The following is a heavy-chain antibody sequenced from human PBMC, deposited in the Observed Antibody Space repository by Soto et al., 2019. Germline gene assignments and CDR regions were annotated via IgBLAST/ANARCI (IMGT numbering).Heavy chain of an antibody. CDR2: ISHDGSNK. CDR3: VGGQYYFDY. CDR1: GFPFTAYG. V-gene: IGHV3-30*03. D-gene: IGHD3-10*01. J-gene: IGHJ4*02. Sequence: QVQLVESGGGVVQPGRSLRLSCAASGFPFTAYGMHWVREGPDKGLEWVALISHDGSNKFYADSVKGRFTISRDNSKNTLYLQLNRLTPEDTALYYCVGGQYYFDYRGQGTLVVVSS.